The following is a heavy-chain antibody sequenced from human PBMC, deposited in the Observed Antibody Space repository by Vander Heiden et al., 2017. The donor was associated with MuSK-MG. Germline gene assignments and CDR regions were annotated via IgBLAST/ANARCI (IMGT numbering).Heavy chain of an antibody. CDR3: ARQAPYGDYFDY. J-gene: IGHJ4*02. V-gene: IGHV4-39*01. CDR1: GGSISSSSYY. CDR2: IYYSGST. Sequence: QLQLQESGPGLVKPSETLSLTCTVSGGSISSSSYYWGWIRQPPGKGLEWIGSIYYSGSTYYNPSLKSRVTISVDTSKNQFSLKLSSVTAADTAVYYCARQAPYGDYFDYWGQGTLVTVSS. D-gene: IGHD4-17*01.